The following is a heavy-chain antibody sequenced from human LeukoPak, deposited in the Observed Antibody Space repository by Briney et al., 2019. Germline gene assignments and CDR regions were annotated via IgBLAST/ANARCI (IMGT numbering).Heavy chain of an antibody. CDR1: GFTFNKYA. CDR3: AKTAYYYDSSSYYSSDYYYHYMDV. Sequence: GGSLRLSCAASGFTFNKYAMSWVRQSPGKGLEWVSAIGRSGANSYYATSVKGRFSVSRDNTKNTFHLQMNSLRAEDTAIYYCAKTAYYYDSSSYYSSDYYYHYMDVWGKGTTVTISS. V-gene: IGHV3-23*01. J-gene: IGHJ6*03. D-gene: IGHD3-22*01. CDR2: IGRSGANS.